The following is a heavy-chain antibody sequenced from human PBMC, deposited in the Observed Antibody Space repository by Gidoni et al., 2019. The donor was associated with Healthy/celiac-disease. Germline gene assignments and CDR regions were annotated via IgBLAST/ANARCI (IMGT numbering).Heavy chain of an antibody. V-gene: IGHV4-39*07. CDR1: GGSISSSSYY. CDR3: ARNSLGHAFDI. D-gene: IGHD3-16*01. CDR2: IYYSGST. Sequence: QLQLQESGPGLVKPSETLSLTCTVSGGSISSSSYYWGWIRQPPGKGLEWIGSIYYSGSTYYNPSLKSRVTISVDTSKNQFSLKLSSVTAADTAVYYCARNSLGHAFDIWGQGTMVTVSS. J-gene: IGHJ3*02.